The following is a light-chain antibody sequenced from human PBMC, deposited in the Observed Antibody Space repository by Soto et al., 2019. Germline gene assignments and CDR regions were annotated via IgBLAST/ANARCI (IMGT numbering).Light chain of an antibody. Sequence: EIVMTQSPDTLSVSPGERATLSCRASQRISSNLAWYQQKPGQASRLLIYGASTRATGVPARFSGSGSETDFTLTISNLQSEDCAVYYCQHYNNWPPYTFGQGTKLEIK. CDR2: GAS. V-gene: IGKV3D-15*01. J-gene: IGKJ2*01. CDR1: QRISSN. CDR3: QHYNNWPPYT.